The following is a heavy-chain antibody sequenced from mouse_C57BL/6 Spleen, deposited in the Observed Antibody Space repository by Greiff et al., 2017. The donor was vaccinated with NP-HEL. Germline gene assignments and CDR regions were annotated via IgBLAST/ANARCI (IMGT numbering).Heavy chain of an antibody. V-gene: IGHV1-4*01. Sequence: QVQLQQSGAELARPGASVKMSCKASGYTFTSYTMHWVKQKPGQGLEWIGYINPSSGYTKYNQKFKDKATLTADKSSSTAYMQLSSLTSEDSAVYYCARPGIYDGYFYAMDYWGQGTSVTVSS. CDR1: GYTFTSYT. CDR3: ARPGIYDGYFYAMDY. CDR2: INPSSGYT. J-gene: IGHJ4*01. D-gene: IGHD2-3*01.